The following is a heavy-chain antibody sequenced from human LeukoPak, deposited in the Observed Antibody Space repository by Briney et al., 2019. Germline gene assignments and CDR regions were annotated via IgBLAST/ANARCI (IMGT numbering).Heavy chain of an antibody. Sequence: ASVKVSCKSSGYAFTNYYMHWVRQAPGQGLEWMGIINPSVGSTIYAQKFQGRVTMTRDTSTSTIYMELSSLRSEDTAVYYCARRNSHIGSYRPSYYFDYWGQGTLVTVSS. D-gene: IGHD1-26*01. CDR2: INPSVGST. V-gene: IGHV1-46*01. J-gene: IGHJ4*02. CDR3: ARRNSHIGSYRPSYYFDY. CDR1: GYAFTNYY.